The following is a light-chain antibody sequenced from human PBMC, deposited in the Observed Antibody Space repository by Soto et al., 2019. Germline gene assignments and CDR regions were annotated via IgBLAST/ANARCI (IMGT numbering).Light chain of an antibody. CDR3: QQYGSSPPIT. J-gene: IGKJ5*01. CDR2: GAS. Sequence: EIVLTQSPGTLSLSPGERATLSCRASQRVSNNYLAWYQQKPGQAPRLLIYGASTRATGIPDRFSGSGSATDFTLTISRLEPEDFAVYYCQQYGSSPPITFGQGTRLEIK. CDR1: QRVSNNY. V-gene: IGKV3-20*01.